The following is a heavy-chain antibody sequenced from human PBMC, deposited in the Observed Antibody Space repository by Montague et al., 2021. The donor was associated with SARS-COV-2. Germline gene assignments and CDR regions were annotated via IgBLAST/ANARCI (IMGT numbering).Heavy chain of an antibody. D-gene: IGHD5-24*01. CDR1: GDSVSRGSSY. J-gene: IGHJ5*01. Sequence: SKTLSLTCTVSGDSVSRGSSYWSWIRQPPGKGLEWIGYIYYTGSRKYNSSLKSRLTISVDTSKNQFSLKLSSVTAADTAVYYCARHARGEGYTSWFDSWGQGTLVTVSS. CDR3: ARHARGEGYTSWFDS. V-gene: IGHV4-61*01. CDR2: IYYTGSR.